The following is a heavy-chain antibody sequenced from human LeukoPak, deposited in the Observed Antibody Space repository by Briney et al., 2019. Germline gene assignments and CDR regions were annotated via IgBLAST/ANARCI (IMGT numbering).Heavy chain of an antibody. Sequence: GGSLRLSCAASGFTFSSYWMHWVRQAPGKGLVWVSRIKTDGSSTTYADSVKGRFTISRDNAKNALYLQMNSLRAEDTAVYYCAREGGYSSSLAYWGQGTLVTVSS. D-gene: IGHD6-13*01. J-gene: IGHJ4*02. CDR1: GFTFSSYW. CDR3: AREGGYSSSLAY. CDR2: IKTDGSST. V-gene: IGHV3-74*01.